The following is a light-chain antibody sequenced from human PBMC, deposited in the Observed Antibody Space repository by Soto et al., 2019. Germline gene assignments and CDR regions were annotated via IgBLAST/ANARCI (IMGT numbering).Light chain of an antibody. V-gene: IGKV3D-15*01. CDR3: QQYGDSPLT. Sequence: EIVVTQSPATLSLSPGERATLSCRASQSVGNSFPWYQQKTRRAPRLLIFAPSTRATGGPARLSGSGSGTEFTLTISRLQSEDFAVYYCQQYGDSPLTFGGGAKVEIE. CDR1: QSVGNS. J-gene: IGKJ4*02. CDR2: APS.